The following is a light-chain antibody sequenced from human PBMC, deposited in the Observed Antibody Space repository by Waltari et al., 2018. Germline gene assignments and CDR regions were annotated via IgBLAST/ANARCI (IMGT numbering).Light chain of an antibody. CDR1: QSVGRT. Sequence: ERATLSGRASQSVGRTLAWYQQRPGQAPRLLIYGASSRAADIPDRFAGSGSGTDFSLTINRLEPEDFAVYYCQHYLRLPVSFGQGTKVEIK. V-gene: IGKV3-20*01. CDR2: GAS. J-gene: IGKJ1*01. CDR3: QHYLRLPVS.